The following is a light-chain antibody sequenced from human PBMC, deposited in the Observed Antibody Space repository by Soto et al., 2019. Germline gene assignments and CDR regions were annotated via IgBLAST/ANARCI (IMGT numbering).Light chain of an antibody. J-gene: IGLJ1*01. CDR1: RVAGGNNF. V-gene: IGLV1-47*02. CDR3: VAWDDSLSGLV. Sequence: QSVLTQPPSASGTPGQRVTISCSGSRVAGGNNFVCWYQQLPGTAPKLLIYSNDQRPSGVPDRFSGSKSGTSASLAISGLRSEDEADYYCVAWDDSLSGLVFGTGTKVTVL. CDR2: SND.